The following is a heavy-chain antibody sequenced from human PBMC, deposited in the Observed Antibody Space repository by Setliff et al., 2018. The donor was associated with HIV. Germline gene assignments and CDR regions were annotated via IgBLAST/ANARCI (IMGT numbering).Heavy chain of an antibody. V-gene: IGHV3-15*01. J-gene: IGHJ4*02. CDR3: TTEVFRQWLVGDY. CDR1: GFTFSTYS. D-gene: IGHD6-19*01. Sequence: LRLSCEASGFTFSTYSMNWVRQVPGKGLEWVGRIKSKSDDGTTDYAAPVKGRFTISRDDSKNTLYLQMKSLKTEDTAVYYCTTEVFRQWLVGDYWGQGTLVTVSS. CDR2: IKSKSDDGTT.